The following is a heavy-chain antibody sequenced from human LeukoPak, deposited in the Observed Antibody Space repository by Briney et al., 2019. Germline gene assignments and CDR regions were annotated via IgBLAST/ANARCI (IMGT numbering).Heavy chain of an antibody. V-gene: IGHV4-39*01. CDR2: IYYSGSA. D-gene: IGHD2-21*01. Sequence: SETLSLTCTASGGSISSSINYWAWICQTPGKGLEWIGSIYYSGSAYYKPSLKRRATISLDTSKNQFSLKLSSVTAADTAVYYCARRLLHYYYMDVWGKGTTVTVSS. CDR3: ARRLLHYYYMDV. J-gene: IGHJ6*03. CDR1: GGSISSSINY.